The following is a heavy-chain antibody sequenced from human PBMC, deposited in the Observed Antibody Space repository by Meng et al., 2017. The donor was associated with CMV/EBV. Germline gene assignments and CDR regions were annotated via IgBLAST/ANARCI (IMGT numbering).Heavy chain of an antibody. CDR1: GFTFSSYW. CDR3: TRGGGYFDFWNSYINPRNWFDP. Sequence: GESLKISCAASGFTFSSYWMGWVRQAPGKGLEWVANIKQDGSQTYYVDSVKGRFTLSRDNDENSVYLQMNSLRAEDTAVYYCTRGGGYFDFWNSYINPRNWFDPWGQGTLVTVSS. CDR2: IKQDGSQT. J-gene: IGHJ5*02. V-gene: IGHV3-7*01. D-gene: IGHD3-3*01.